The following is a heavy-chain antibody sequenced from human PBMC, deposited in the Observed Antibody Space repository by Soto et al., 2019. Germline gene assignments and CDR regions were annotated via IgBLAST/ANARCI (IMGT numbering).Heavy chain of an antibody. CDR1: GGSIGSRGHY. CDR3: TSGHYI. D-gene: IGHD2-2*02. J-gene: IGHJ4*02. V-gene: IGHV4-31*03. CDR2: MYYSGST. Sequence: TLSLTCPVSGGSIGSRGHYWSWIRQHPGKGLEWIGYMYYSGSTYYNPSLKSRVTISVDTSKTQFSLKLSSVTAADMAVYYCTSGHYIWGQGTLVTVSS.